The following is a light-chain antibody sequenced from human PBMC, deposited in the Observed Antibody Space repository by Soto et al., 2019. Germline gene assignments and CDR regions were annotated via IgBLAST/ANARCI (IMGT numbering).Light chain of an antibody. Sequence: EIVMTQSPATLSVSPGERATLSCRASQSVSSNLAWYQQKPGQAPRLLIYGASSRATGIPARFSGSGSGTEFTLTISSLQSEDFVVYYCQQYNGWPLTFGGGTKVEIK. J-gene: IGKJ4*01. CDR2: GAS. CDR1: QSVSSN. V-gene: IGKV3-15*01. CDR3: QQYNGWPLT.